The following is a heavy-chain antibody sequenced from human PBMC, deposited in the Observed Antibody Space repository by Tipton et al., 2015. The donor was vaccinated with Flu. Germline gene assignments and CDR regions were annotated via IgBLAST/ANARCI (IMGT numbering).Heavy chain of an antibody. V-gene: IGHV1-69*06. CDR3: ASYGNCSSTSCYEVDYYYMDV. CDR2: IIPFFGTV. D-gene: IGHD2-2*01. CDR1: GGTFSSYA. J-gene: IGHJ6*03. Sequence: QSGPEVKKPGSSVKVSCKASGGTFSSYAINWVRQAPGQGLEWMGGIIPFFGTVNYAQNFQGRVTITADKSTSTAYMELSSLRSEDTAVYYCASYGNCSSTSCYEVDYYYMDVWGKGTTVTVSS.